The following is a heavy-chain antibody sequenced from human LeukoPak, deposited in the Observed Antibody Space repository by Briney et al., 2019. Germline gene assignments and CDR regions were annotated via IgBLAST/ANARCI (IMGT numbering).Heavy chain of an antibody. CDR1: GFTFSSYA. Sequence: GGSLRLSCAASGFTFSSYAMSWVRQAPGKGLEWVSAIHGTEGTTFYADSVKGRFTISRGNSKNTLYLQMNSLRAEDTAVYYCATYSGTFGFDYWGQGTLVTVSS. V-gene: IGHV3-23*01. D-gene: IGHD1-26*01. CDR2: IHGTEGTT. J-gene: IGHJ4*02. CDR3: ATYSGTFGFDY.